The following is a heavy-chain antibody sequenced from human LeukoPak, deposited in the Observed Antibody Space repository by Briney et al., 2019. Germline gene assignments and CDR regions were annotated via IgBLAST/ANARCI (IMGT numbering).Heavy chain of an antibody. V-gene: IGHV3-30*04. CDR2: ISYDGSNK. J-gene: IGHJ4*02. CDR3: AREQQLGTDY. CDR1: GFTFSSYA. Sequence: GRSLRLSCAASGFTFSSYAMHWVRQAPGKGLEWVAVISYDGSNKYYADSVKGRFTISRDNSKNTLYLQMNSLRAEDTAVYYCAREQQLGTDYWGQGTLVTVSS. D-gene: IGHD6-13*01.